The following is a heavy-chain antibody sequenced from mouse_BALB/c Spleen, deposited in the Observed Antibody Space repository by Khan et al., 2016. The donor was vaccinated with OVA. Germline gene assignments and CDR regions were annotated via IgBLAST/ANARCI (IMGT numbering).Heavy chain of an antibody. D-gene: IGHD1-1*01. V-gene: IGHV5-6-4*01. CDR2: ISSGGSYN. CDR3: TRHRGYYGSSPYFDY. CDR1: GFSFSSYS. Sequence: EVQLVESGGGLVRPGGSLKLSCAASGFSFSSYSMSWVRQTPEKRLEWVATISSGGSYNYYPDSVKGRFTISRDNAKNTLYLQMSSLKSEDTAMYYCTRHRGYYGSSPYFDYWGQGTTLTGSS. J-gene: IGHJ2*01.